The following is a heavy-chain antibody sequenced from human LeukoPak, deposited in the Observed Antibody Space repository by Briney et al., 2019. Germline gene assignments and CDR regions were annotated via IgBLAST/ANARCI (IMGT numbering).Heavy chain of an antibody. CDR1: GGTFSSYA. CDR2: IIPIFGTA. D-gene: IGHD1-14*01. Sequence: ASVKVSCKASGGTFSSYAISWGRQAPGQGLEWMGGIIPIFGTANYAQKFQGRVTITADESTSTAYMELSSLRSEDTAVYYCRIATGDWYFDLWGRGTLVTVSS. CDR3: RIATGDWYFDL. V-gene: IGHV1-69*13. J-gene: IGHJ2*01.